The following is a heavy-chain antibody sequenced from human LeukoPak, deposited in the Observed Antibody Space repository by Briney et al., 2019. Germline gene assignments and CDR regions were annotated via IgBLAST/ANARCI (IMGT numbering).Heavy chain of an antibody. J-gene: IGHJ4*02. CDR3: TRDKSCSSTSCQKYYFDY. D-gene: IGHD2-2*01. Sequence: GGSLRLSCAAPGFTFSSYRISWVRQAPGKGLEWVANIKRDGSEKYYVDSVKGRFTISRDNAKNSLYLQMNSLRAEDTAIYYCTRDKSCSSTSCQKYYFDYWGQGTLVTVSS. CDR1: GFTFSSYR. CDR2: IKRDGSEK. V-gene: IGHV3-7*03.